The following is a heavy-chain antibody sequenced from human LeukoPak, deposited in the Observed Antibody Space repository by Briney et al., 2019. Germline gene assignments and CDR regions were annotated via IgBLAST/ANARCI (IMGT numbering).Heavy chain of an antibody. CDR2: IYYSGST. CDR1: GGSISSYY. V-gene: IGHV4-59*08. Sequence: KPSETLSATCTVSGGSISSYYWSWIRQPPGKGLEWIGYIYYSGSTNYNPSLKSRVTISIDTSKNQFSLKLSSVTAADTAVYYCARHPPRTGTFDYWGQGTLVTVSS. CDR3: ARHPPRTGTFDY. D-gene: IGHD7-27*01. J-gene: IGHJ4*02.